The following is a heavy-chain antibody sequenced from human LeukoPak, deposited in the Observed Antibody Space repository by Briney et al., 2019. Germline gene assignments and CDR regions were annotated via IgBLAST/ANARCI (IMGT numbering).Heavy chain of an antibody. Sequence: GGSLRLSCAASGFTFSSYAMHWVRQAPGKGLEYVSAISSNGGSTYYANSVKGRFTISRDNSKNTLYLQMGSLRAEDMAVCYCARMAVAYYYDYWGQGTLVTVSS. D-gene: IGHD5-24*01. CDR1: GFTFSSYA. CDR2: ISSNGGST. CDR3: ARMAVAYYYDY. V-gene: IGHV3-64*01. J-gene: IGHJ4*02.